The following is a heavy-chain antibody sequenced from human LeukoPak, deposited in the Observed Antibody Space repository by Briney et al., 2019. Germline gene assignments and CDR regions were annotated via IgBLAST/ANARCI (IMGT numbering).Heavy chain of an antibody. Sequence: PSETLSLTCTGSGGSMSPYHWGWIRQPPGKGLEWTGYIYYSGSTNYNPSLKSRVTISVDTSKNQFSLKLSSVTAADTAIYYCARAVSGRFDYWGQGTLVTVSS. CDR1: GGSMSPYH. CDR2: IYYSGST. J-gene: IGHJ4*02. D-gene: IGHD6-19*01. CDR3: ARAVSGRFDY. V-gene: IGHV4-59*08.